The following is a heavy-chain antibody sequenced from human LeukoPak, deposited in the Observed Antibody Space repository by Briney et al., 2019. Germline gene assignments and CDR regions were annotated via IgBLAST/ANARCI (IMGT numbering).Heavy chain of an antibody. CDR2: IYYSGST. Sequence: SETLSLTCTVSGGSISSYYWSWIRQPPGKGLEWIGYIYYSGSTNYNPSLKSRVTISVDTSKNQFSLKLSSVTAADTAVYYCARSWSVVTAPFDYWGQGTLVTVSS. CDR3: ARSWSVVTAPFDY. D-gene: IGHD2-21*02. CDR1: GGSISSYY. V-gene: IGHV4-59*01. J-gene: IGHJ4*02.